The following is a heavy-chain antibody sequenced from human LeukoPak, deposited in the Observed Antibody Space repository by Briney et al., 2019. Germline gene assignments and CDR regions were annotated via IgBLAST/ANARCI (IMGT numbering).Heavy chain of an antibody. Sequence: PGGSLRLSCAASGFTFSIYWMSWVRQAPGKGLEWVSAISGGSGSSSYADSVKGRFTISRDNSKNTLYLQMNSLRAEDTAVYYCATPDIVVVPAAYDAFDIWGQGTMVTVSS. CDR3: ATPDIVVVPAAYDAFDI. V-gene: IGHV3-23*01. CDR1: GFTFSIYW. D-gene: IGHD2-2*01. J-gene: IGHJ3*02. CDR2: ISGGSGSS.